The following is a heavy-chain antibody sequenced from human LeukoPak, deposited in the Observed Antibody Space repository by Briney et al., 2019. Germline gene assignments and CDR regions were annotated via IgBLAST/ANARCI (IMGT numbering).Heavy chain of an antibody. CDR2: TSGDGITT. CDR1: GFTFHNYA. V-gene: IGHV3-43*02. Sequence: GSLRLSCAASGFTFHNYAIHWVRQAPGKGLEWVSLTSGDGITTYFADSVKGRFTISRDNSKSSLFLQMNSLRTGDTALYYCARDHVYGGADYWGQGTLVTVSS. D-gene: IGHD5/OR15-5a*01. CDR3: ARDHVYGGADY. J-gene: IGHJ4*02.